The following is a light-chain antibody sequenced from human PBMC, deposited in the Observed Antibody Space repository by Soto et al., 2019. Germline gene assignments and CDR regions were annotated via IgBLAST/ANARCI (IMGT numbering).Light chain of an antibody. CDR1: QSVSSSY. Sequence: EIVLTQSPGTLSLSPRERATLSCRASQSVSSSYLAWYQQKPGQAPRLLIYGASSRATGIPDRFSGSGSGTDFTLTISRLEPEDSAVYYCQQYGSSEWTFDPGTKVDIK. CDR3: QQYGSSEWT. J-gene: IGKJ3*01. CDR2: GAS. V-gene: IGKV3-20*01.